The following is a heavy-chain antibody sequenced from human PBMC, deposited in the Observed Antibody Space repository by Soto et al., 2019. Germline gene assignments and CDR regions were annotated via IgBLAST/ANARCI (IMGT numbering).Heavy chain of an antibody. J-gene: IGHJ4*02. CDR1: GCSLSRSCYY. D-gene: IGHD3-9*01. CDR3: ARQSFFYRVDIPLDY. CDR2: IYYSGST. V-gene: IGHV4-39*01. Sequence: SETLSLTCTVSGCSLSRSCYYWGWVRPPPGKGLEWIGSIYYSGSTYYNPSLKSRVTISVDTSKNQFSLKLSSVTAADTAVYYWARQSFFYRVDIPLDYWGQGTLVTVSS.